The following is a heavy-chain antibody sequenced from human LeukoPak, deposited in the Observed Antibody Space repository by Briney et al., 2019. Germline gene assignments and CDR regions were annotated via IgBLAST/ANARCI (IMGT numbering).Heavy chain of an antibody. D-gene: IGHD4-17*01. V-gene: IGHV4-31*03. J-gene: IGHJ4*02. CDR3: ARGDGDYVEFDY. CDR1: GGSISSGGYY. Sequence: KTSETLSLTCTVSGGSISSGGYYWSWIRQHPGKGLEWIGYIYHSGSTYYNPSLKSRVTMSVDTSKNQFSLKLSSVTAADTAVYYCARGDGDYVEFDYWGQGTLVTVSS. CDR2: IYHSGST.